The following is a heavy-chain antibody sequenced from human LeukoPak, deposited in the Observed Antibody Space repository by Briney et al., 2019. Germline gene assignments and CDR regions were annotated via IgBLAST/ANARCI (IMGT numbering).Heavy chain of an antibody. CDR2: ISWNSGSI. V-gene: IGHV3-9*01. Sequence: GGSLRLSCAASGFTFDDYAMHWVRQAPGKGLEWVSGISWNSGSIGYADSVKGRFTISRDNAKNSLYLQMNSLRAEYTALYYCAKGDTAMVMAIDYWGQGTLVTVSS. J-gene: IGHJ4*02. CDR1: GFTFDDYA. CDR3: AKGDTAMVMAIDY. D-gene: IGHD5-18*01.